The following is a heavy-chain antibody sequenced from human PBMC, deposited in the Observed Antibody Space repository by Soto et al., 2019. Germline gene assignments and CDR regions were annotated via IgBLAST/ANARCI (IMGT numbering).Heavy chain of an antibody. CDR3: ARMYSSGSGWFHP. D-gene: IGHD6-19*01. Sequence: PSETLSLTCFVSGYSITAGGYYWSWIRHHPGKGLEWIGSFYSSGSIIYNPSLRSRVSISVDTSSNHFSMSLTSVTDADTARYYCARMYSSGSGWFHPWGQGTLVTSPQ. V-gene: IGHV4-31*03. CDR1: GYSITAGGYY. CDR2: FYSSGSI. J-gene: IGHJ5*02.